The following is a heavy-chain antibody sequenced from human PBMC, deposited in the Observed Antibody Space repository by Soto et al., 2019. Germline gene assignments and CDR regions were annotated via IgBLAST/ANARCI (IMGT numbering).Heavy chain of an antibody. Sequence: QVQLQQWGAGLLKPSETLSLTCAVYGGSFSGYYWSWIRQPPGKGLEWIGEINHSGSTNYNPSLKSRVPISVDTSKNQFSLKLSSVTAADTAVYYCARSIVGATSDYWGQGTLVTVSS. V-gene: IGHV4-34*01. J-gene: IGHJ4*02. D-gene: IGHD1-26*01. CDR3: ARSIVGATSDY. CDR2: INHSGST. CDR1: GGSFSGYY.